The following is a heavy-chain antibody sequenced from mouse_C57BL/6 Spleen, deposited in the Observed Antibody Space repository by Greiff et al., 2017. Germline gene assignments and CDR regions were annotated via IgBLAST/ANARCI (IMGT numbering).Heavy chain of an antibody. CDR3: TRGGYGNLYAMDY. J-gene: IGHJ4*01. D-gene: IGHD2-10*02. CDR1: GFTFSSYA. Sequence: EVQRVESGAGLVKPGGSLKLSCEASGFTFSSYAMSWVRQTPEKRLEWVADISSGGDYIYYAHTVKGRFTIARDNARNTLYLQMSSLKSEDTAMYYCTRGGYGNLYAMDYWGQGTSVTVSS. CDR2: ISSGGDYI. V-gene: IGHV5-9-1*02.